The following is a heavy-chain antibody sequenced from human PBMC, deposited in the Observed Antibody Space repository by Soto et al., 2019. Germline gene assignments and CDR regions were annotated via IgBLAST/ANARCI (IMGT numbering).Heavy chain of an antibody. V-gene: IGHV4-38-2*01. CDR3: ARAISSSEFDY. CDR1: GYSISNGYY. CDR2: IYESGRT. J-gene: IGHJ4*02. Sequence: PSETLSLTCAVSGYSISNGYYWGWIRQNAGKGLEWIATIYESGRTYYNPSLKSRVTISVDTSKNQFSLRMTSVTAADTAIYYCARAISSSEFDYWGQGTLVTVSS. D-gene: IGHD6-6*01.